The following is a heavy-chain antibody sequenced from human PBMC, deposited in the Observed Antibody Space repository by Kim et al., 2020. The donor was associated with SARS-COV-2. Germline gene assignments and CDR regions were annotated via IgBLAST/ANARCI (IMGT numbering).Heavy chain of an antibody. J-gene: IGHJ5*02. CDR1: GFSFGGHS. CDR3: ARGLGSYDYKYHRFDP. V-gene: IGHV3-48*04. Sequence: GGSLRLSCAASGFSFGGHSMNWVRQAPGKGLEWIAYIMSSGSLIFYADSVKGRFTISRDNARHSLYLQMSSLRAEDTAVYYCARGLGSYDYKYHRFDPWGQGTPVTVSS. CDR2: IMSSGSLI. D-gene: IGHD3-16*01.